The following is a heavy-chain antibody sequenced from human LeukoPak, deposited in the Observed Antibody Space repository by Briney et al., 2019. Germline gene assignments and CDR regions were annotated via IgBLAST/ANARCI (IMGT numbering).Heavy chain of an antibody. J-gene: IGHJ4*02. CDR1: GFTVSSNY. D-gene: IGHD3-9*01. V-gene: IGHV3-53*01. CDR2: IYSGGST. CDR3: ARASLYDILTGYYTPYYFDY. Sequence: GGSLRLSCVASGFTVSSNYMSWVRQAPGKGLEWVSVIYSGGSTYYADSVKGRFTISRDNSKNTLYLQMNSLRAEDTAVYYCARASLYDILTGYYTPYYFDYWGQGTLVTVSS.